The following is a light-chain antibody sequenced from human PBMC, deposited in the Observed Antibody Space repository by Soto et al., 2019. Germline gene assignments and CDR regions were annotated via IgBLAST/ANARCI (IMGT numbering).Light chain of an antibody. Sequence: QCALTQPASVSGSPGQSITISCTGTSSDVGGYNYVSWYQQHPGKAPKLMILDVSSRPSGVSNRFSGSKSGNTASLTISGLQAEDEAHYFCSSYTSSSTYWVFGGGTKVTVL. CDR3: SSYTSSSTYWV. CDR2: DVS. J-gene: IGLJ3*02. V-gene: IGLV2-14*01. CDR1: SSDVGGYNY.